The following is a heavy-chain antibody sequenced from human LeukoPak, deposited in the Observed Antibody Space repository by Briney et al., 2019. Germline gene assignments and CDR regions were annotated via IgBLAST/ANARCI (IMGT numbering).Heavy chain of an antibody. J-gene: IGHJ6*02. CDR2: INQDGTAT. CDR1: GFTFSIFW. D-gene: IGHD1-14*01. V-gene: IGHV3-7*01. Sequence: GGSLRLSCAASGFTFSIFWMSWVRQAPGKGLEWVANINQDGTATYYVDSVKGRFTISRDNVKNTLFLQMNSLRAEDTAVFYCVRGGEPHTVDVWGQGTTVTVSS. CDR3: VRGGEPHTVDV.